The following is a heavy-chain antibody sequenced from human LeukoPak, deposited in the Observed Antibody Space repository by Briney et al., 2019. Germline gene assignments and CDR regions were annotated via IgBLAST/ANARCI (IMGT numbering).Heavy chain of an antibody. J-gene: IGHJ4*02. CDR1: GYTFTSYD. Sequence: ASVKVSCKASGYTFTSYDINWVRQATGQGLEWMGWMNPNSGNTGYAQKFQGRVTMTRNTSISTDYMELSSLRSEDTAVYYCARGVGGYSYGYSFFDYWGQGTLVTVSS. V-gene: IGHV1-8*01. CDR2: MNPNSGNT. CDR3: ARGVGGYSYGYSFFDY. D-gene: IGHD5-18*01.